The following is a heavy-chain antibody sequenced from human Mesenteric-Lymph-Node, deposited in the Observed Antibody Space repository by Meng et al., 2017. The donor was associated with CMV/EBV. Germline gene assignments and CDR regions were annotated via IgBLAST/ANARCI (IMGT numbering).Heavy chain of an antibody. Sequence: SVKVSCKVSGGTFGTYAVSWVRQAPGQGLEWMGGIIPILKKANYAQNFQGRVTITADESTDTAYMELSSLRSEDTAVYYCAREVAARWGDYYYGMDVWGQGTTVTVSS. D-gene: IGHD6-6*01. CDR2: IIPILKKA. CDR3: AREVAARWGDYYYGMDV. V-gene: IGHV1-69*10. CDR1: GGTFGTYA. J-gene: IGHJ6*02.